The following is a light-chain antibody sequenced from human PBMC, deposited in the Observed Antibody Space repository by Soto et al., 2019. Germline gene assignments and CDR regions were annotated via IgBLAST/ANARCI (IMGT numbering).Light chain of an antibody. CDR1: KLGDKY. V-gene: IGLV3-1*01. CDR2: QDT. Sequence: SYELTQPPSVSVSPGQTASITCSGDKLGDKYVCWYQQEPGQSPVVVIYQDTKRPSGIPERFSGSNSRNTATLTISGTQAMDEADYYCQAWDTSTVVFGGVTKLTVL. J-gene: IGLJ2*01. CDR3: QAWDTSTVV.